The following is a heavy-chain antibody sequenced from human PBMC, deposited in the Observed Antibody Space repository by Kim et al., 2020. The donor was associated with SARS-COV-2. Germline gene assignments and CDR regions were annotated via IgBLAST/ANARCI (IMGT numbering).Heavy chain of an antibody. CDR1: GGSISSSSYY. Sequence: SETLSLTCTVSGGSISSSSYYWGWIRQPPGKGLEWIGSIYYSGSTYYNPSLKSRVTISVDTSKNQFSLKLSSVTAADTAVYYCARASPGIAAAPPLGMDVWGQGTTVTVSS. CDR3: ARASPGIAAAPPLGMDV. V-gene: IGHV4-39*07. J-gene: IGHJ6*02. D-gene: IGHD6-13*01. CDR2: IYYSGST.